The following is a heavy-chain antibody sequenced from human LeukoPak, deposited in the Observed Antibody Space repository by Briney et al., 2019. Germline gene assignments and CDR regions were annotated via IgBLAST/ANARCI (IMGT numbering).Heavy chain of an antibody. CDR2: IRYDGSNK. CDR1: GFTFSSYG. V-gene: IGHV3-30*02. CDR3: ARDRVVVPAESGDAFDI. D-gene: IGHD2-2*01. J-gene: IGHJ3*02. Sequence: GGSLRLSCAASGFTFSSYGMHWVRQAPGKGLEWVAFIRYDGSNKYYADSVKGRFTISRDNSKNTLYLQMNSLRAEDTAVYYCARDRVVVPAESGDAFDIWGQGTMVTVSS.